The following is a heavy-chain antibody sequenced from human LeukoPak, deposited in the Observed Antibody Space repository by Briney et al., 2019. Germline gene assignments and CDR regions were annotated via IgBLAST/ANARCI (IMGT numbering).Heavy chain of an antibody. CDR1: GYTFTGYY. V-gene: IGHV1-2*02. Sequence: ASVKVSCKASGYTFTGYYMHWVRQAPGQGLEWMGWINPNSGGTNYAQKFQGRVTMTRDTSISTAYMELSRLRSDDTAVYYCAMAYYYDSSGYYSPPPYYMDVWGKGTTVTVSS. CDR2: INPNSGGT. D-gene: IGHD3-22*01. J-gene: IGHJ6*03. CDR3: AMAYYYDSSGYYSPPPYYMDV.